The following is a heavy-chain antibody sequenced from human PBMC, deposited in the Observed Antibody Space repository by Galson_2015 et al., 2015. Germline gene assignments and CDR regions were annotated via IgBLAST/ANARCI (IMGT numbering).Heavy chain of an antibody. V-gene: IGHV3-33*01. CDR3: ARGAPHDYADH. CDR1: GFTFSSHG. Sequence: SLRLSCAASGFTFSSHGIHWVRQAPGKGLEWLAIIWYDGTNKYYGDSVKGRFTISRDNSKNTVHLQMNSLRAEDTAVYFCARGAPHDYADHWGQGTLVTVS. J-gene: IGHJ4*02. CDR2: IWYDGTNK.